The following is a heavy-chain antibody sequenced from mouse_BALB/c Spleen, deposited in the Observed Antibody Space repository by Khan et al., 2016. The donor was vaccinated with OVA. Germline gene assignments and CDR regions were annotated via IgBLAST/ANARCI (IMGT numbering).Heavy chain of an antibody. J-gene: IGHJ3*01. V-gene: IGHV14-3*02. CDR2: IDPANGNS. CDR1: GFNIKDTY. D-gene: IGHD4-1*01. Sequence: VRLQQSGAELVKPGASVKLSCTASGFNIKDTYMHWVKQRPEQGLEWIGRIDPANGNSKYDPKFQGEATMTADTSSNTAYLQLSSLTSEDTAVYYCARDYWDVFAYWGQGTLVTVSA. CDR3: ARDYWDVFAY.